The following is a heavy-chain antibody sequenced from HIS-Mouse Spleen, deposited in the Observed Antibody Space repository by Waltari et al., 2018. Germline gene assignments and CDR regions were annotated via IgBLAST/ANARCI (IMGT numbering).Heavy chain of an antibody. CDR2: IYHSGST. J-gene: IGHJ4*02. Sequence: QVQLQESGPGLVKPSETLSLTCTVSGYSISSGYYWGWIRQPPGKGLEWIGSIYHSGSTYDNPSLKSRVTISVDTSKNQFSLKLSSVTAADTAVYYCARVDIVGATDYWGQGTLVTVSS. CDR1: GYSISSGYY. CDR3: ARVDIVGATDY. D-gene: IGHD1-26*01. V-gene: IGHV4-38-2*02.